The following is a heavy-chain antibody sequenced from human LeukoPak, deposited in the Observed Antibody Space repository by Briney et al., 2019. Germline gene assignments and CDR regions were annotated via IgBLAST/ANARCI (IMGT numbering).Heavy chain of an antibody. CDR3: ATGDSSSWYYAFDI. Sequence: ASVKVSCKVSGYTLTELSMHWVRQAPGKGLEWMGGFDPEDGETIYAQKFQGRVTMTEDTSTDTACMELSSLRSEDTAVYYCATGDSSSWYYAFDIWGQGTMVTVSS. CDR1: GYTLTELS. V-gene: IGHV1-24*01. D-gene: IGHD6-13*01. J-gene: IGHJ3*02. CDR2: FDPEDGET.